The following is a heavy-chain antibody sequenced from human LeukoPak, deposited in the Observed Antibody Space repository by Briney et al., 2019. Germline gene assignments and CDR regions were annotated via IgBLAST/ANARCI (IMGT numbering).Heavy chain of an antibody. D-gene: IGHD6-19*01. CDR2: IKSKTDGGTT. CDR1: GFTFSNAW. Sequence: GGSLRLSCAASGFTFSNAWLSWVRQAPGKGLEWVGRIKSKTDGGTTDYAAPVKGRYTISRDDSKNTLYLQMNSLKTEDTAVYYCTTDGWYSSGWPSWGQGTLVTVSS. J-gene: IGHJ4*02. CDR3: TTDGWYSSGWPS. V-gene: IGHV3-15*01.